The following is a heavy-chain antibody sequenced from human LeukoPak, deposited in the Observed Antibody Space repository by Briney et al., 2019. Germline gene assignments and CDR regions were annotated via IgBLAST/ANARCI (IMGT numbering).Heavy chain of an antibody. D-gene: IGHD3-22*01. Sequence: SETLSLTCTVSGGSVSSGSYYWSWLRQPPGKGLEWIGYIYYSGSTNYNPSLKSRVTISVDTSKNQFSLKLSSVTAADTAVYYCARLYYYDSSGDLGWFFDLWGRGTLVTVSS. V-gene: IGHV4-61*01. CDR2: IYYSGST. CDR1: GGSVSSGSYY. CDR3: ARLYYYDSSGDLGWFFDL. J-gene: IGHJ2*01.